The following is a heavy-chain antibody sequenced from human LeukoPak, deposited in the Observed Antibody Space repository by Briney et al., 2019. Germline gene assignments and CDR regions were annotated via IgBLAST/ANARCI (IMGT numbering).Heavy chain of an antibody. D-gene: IGHD1-26*01. CDR3: ARAYGGSFRIDY. J-gene: IGHJ4*02. CDR2: INSDGYGA. V-gene: IGHV3-74*01. CDR1: GFNFSTYW. Sequence: QAGGALLLSCASSGFNFSTYWMHSVRRAPGEGLVWVSRINSDGYGASYADSVKGRFTTYRDNARNTLYLQMNSLRAEDTAVYYCARAYGGSFRIDYWGQGALVTVSS.